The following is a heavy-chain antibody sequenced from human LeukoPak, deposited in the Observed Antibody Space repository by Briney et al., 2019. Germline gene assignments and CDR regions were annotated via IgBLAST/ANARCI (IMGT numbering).Heavy chain of an antibody. CDR1: GLSVTNNY. CDR3: ARGTSSGYYRTEAFDL. J-gene: IGHJ3*01. Sequence: GGSLRLSCAASGLSVTNNYMTWVRQAPGKGLEWVSVIYSGGRTSYAASVKGRFTITRYNARNTVYIQVSGLKVDDTAVYYCARGTSSGYYRTEAFDLWGQGTMVTVSS. V-gene: IGHV3-66*01. D-gene: IGHD3-22*01. CDR2: IYSGGRT.